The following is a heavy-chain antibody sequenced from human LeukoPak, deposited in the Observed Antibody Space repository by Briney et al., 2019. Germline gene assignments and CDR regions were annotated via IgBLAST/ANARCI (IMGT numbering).Heavy chain of an antibody. J-gene: IGHJ4*02. V-gene: IGHV1-8*01. CDR1: GYTFTSYD. Sequence: ASVKVSCKASGYTFTSYDISWVRQATGQGLEWMGWMNPNSGNAGCAQRSQGRVTMTRNNSISTAYMELTSLRSEDTAVYYCGRPLQRGSWTQRALDYWGQGTLVTVSS. CDR3: GRPLQRGSWTQRALDY. D-gene: IGHD3-10*01. CDR2: MNPNSGNA.